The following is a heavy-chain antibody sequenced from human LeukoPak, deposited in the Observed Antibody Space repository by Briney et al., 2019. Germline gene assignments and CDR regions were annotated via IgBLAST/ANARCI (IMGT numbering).Heavy chain of an antibody. V-gene: IGHV1-2*02. CDR3: ARTGAWADGYNFPFDY. D-gene: IGHD5-24*01. CDR2: INPNSGGT. Sequence: ASVTVSCKASGYTLTDYYIHWVRQAPGQGLEWMGWINPNSGGTGSAQKFQGRVTMTSDTSINTAYMELNSLRYDDTAVFYCARTGAWADGYNFPFDYWGQGTPVTVSS. J-gene: IGHJ4*02. CDR1: GYTLTDYY.